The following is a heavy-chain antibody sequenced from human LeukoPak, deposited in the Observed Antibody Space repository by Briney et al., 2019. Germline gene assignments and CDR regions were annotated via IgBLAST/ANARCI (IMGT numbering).Heavy chain of an antibody. CDR1: GYTFTAYY. D-gene: IGHD4-23*01. V-gene: IGHV1-2*02. CDR3: ARAVGSPGDYFDS. Sequence: ASVNVPCKASGYTFTAYYMHWVRQAPGQGLEWMGWIDPDSGGTKFAQKFQGRVAMSRDTSISTAYMELRRVRSDDTAMYYCARAVGSPGDYFDSWGQGTLVTVSS. J-gene: IGHJ4*02. CDR2: IDPDSGGT.